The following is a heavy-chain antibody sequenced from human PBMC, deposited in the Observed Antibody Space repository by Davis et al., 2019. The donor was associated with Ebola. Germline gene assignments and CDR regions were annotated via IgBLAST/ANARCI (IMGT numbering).Heavy chain of an antibody. J-gene: IGHJ5*02. D-gene: IGHD2-21*02. CDR2: IYYSGST. Sequence: MPGGSLRLSCTVSGGSISSYYWSWIRQPPGKGLEWIGYIYYSGSTNYNPSLKSRVTISVDTSKNQFSLKLSSVTAADTAVYYCARTAMTSISDLGLGYNYFDPWGQGTLVTVST. V-gene: IGHV4-59*08. CDR3: ARTAMTSISDLGLGYNYFDP. CDR1: GGSISSYY.